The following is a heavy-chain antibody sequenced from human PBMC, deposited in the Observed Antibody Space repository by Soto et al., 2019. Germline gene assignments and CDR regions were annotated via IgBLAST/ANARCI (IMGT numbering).Heavy chain of an antibody. D-gene: IGHD3-22*01. CDR1: GDSISRIDYY. J-gene: IGHJ3*02. Sequence: TLSLTCRVSGDSISRIDYYWTWIRQHPEKGLEWIGNIYFRGNTYYSPSLESRLTISVDTSKNQFSLKLTSVTAADTAVYYCAREGGSYDSGGYLIRGAFDIWGQGTTVTVSS. CDR3: AREGGSYDSGGYLIRGAFDI. V-gene: IGHV4-31*03. CDR2: IYFRGNT.